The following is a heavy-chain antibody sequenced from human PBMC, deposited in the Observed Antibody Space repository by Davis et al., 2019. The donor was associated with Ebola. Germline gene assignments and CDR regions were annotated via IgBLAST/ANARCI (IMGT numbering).Heavy chain of an antibody. V-gene: IGHV3-9*01. CDR2: ISWNSGNI. D-gene: IGHD1-1*01. J-gene: IGHJ4*02. CDR3: ATIDSNGDY. Sequence: GGSLRLSCAASGFTFSSYSMNWVRQAPGKGLQWVSGISWNSGNIGYADSVKGRFTISRDNAKNSLYLQMNSLRVEDTALYYCATIDSNGDYWGQGTLVTVSS. CDR1: GFTFSSYS.